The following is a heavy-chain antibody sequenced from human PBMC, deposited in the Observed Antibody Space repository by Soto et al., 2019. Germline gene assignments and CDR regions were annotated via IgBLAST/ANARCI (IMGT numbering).Heavy chain of an antibody. CDR3: ALYSRTWGDFDY. J-gene: IGHJ4*02. V-gene: IGHV3-21*01. CDR2: ISKSRSDI. CDR1: GFAFSSYA. D-gene: IGHD6-13*01. Sequence: EVQLVESGGGLVKPGGSLRLACAAYGFAFSSYAMNWVRQPPGKGLEWVSSISKSRSDISDADSGKGRFTISRDNAKNSLYLQMNSLRAEDTAVYYCALYSRTWGDFDYWGKGTLVTVAS.